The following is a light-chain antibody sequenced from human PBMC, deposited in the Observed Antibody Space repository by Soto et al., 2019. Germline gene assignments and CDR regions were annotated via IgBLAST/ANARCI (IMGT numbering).Light chain of an antibody. J-gene: IGKJ1*01. Sequence: EIVLTQSPGTVSFSPGERATLSCRASQSVGSRWLAWYQQKPGQAPRVLIYGGSNRATGIPDRFSGSGSGTDFTLTSSRLEAEDFAVYYCQQYYSSRTFGQGTKVE. CDR1: QSVGSRW. V-gene: IGKV3-20*01. CDR3: QQYYSSRT. CDR2: GGS.